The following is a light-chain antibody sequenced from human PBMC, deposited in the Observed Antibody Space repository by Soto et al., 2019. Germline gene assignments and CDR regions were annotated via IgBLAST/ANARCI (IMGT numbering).Light chain of an antibody. CDR2: GAS. Sequence: EILLTQSPGALAVSPGEVATLSCRASQSVRDNLAWYQQKPGQAPRLLISGASTGATGIPARFSGSGSGTEFTLTISSLQSEDCAIYYCQQYHTWPITFGGGTKVDIK. V-gene: IGKV3-15*01. CDR3: QQYHTWPIT. J-gene: IGKJ4*01. CDR1: QSVRDN.